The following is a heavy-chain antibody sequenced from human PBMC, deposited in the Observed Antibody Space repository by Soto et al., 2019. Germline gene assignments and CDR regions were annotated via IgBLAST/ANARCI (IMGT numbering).Heavy chain of an antibody. D-gene: IGHD1-1*01. CDR3: AGALENPYFYYGLNV. CDR1: GFSFSSYG. CDR2: TTYEGGIK. J-gene: IGHJ6*02. V-gene: IGHV3-30*03. Sequence: QGQLVESGGGVVQPGRSLRLSCAASGFSFSSYGMEWVRLAPGTGLERVAATTYEGGIKHYVDSVKGRFTISRDNSTNTLYLQMNSLRVDDTATYYCAGALENPYFYYGLNVWGQGTTVTFSS.